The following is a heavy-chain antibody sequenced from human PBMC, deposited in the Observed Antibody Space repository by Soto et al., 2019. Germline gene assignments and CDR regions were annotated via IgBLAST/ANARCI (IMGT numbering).Heavy chain of an antibody. D-gene: IGHD3-22*01. V-gene: IGHV4-39*07. CDR3: ARLGGYYQSLDP. Sequence: SDTLSLTCTVSGVSISSISYYWVLIRQPPGKGLEWIGSIYYSGSTNYNPSLKSRVTISVDTSKNQFSLKLSSVTAADTAVYYCARLGGYYQSLDPWGRGTLVTVSS. J-gene: IGHJ5*02. CDR2: IYYSGST. CDR1: GVSISSISYY.